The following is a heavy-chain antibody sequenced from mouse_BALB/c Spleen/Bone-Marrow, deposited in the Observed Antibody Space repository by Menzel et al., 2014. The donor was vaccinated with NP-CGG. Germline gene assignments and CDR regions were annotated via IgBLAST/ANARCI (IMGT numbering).Heavy chain of an antibody. D-gene: IGHD1-1*01. Sequence: VQLQQSGPGLVQPSQSLSIPCTVSGVSLXSYAVHWVRQSPGKGLEWLGVIWSGGSTDYNAAFISRLSISKDNSKSQVFFKMNSLQANDTAIYYCARNVYYYGSSPMDYWGQGTSVTVSS. CDR3: ARNVYYYGSSPMDY. V-gene: IGHV2-2*02. CDR2: IWSGGST. J-gene: IGHJ4*01. CDR1: GVSLXSYA.